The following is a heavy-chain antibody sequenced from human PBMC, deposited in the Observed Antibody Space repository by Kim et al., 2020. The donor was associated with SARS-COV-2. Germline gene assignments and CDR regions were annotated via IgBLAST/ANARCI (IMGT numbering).Heavy chain of an antibody. CDR3: ARAGDYDRSGYYGFFRH. V-gene: IGHV3-74*01. D-gene: IGHD3-22*01. J-gene: IGHJ1*01. Sequence: SVKGRFTISRDNDKSTLYLHMNSLRPEDTAVYYCARAGDYDRSGYYGFFRHWGQGALVTVSS.